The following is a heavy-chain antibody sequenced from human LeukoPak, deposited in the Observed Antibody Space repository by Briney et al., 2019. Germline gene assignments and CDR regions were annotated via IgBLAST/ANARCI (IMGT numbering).Heavy chain of an antibody. Sequence: GGSLRLSCAASGFTFDDYAMSWVRQAPGKGLEWVSTTSGIGAGTYYADSVRGRFTISRDNAKNTLYLQMDSLRAEDTAVYYCAKDSRDWTYFDFWGQGTLVTVSS. CDR1: GFTFDDYA. CDR2: TSGIGAGT. CDR3: AKDSRDWTYFDF. V-gene: IGHV3-23*01. D-gene: IGHD3/OR15-3a*01. J-gene: IGHJ4*02.